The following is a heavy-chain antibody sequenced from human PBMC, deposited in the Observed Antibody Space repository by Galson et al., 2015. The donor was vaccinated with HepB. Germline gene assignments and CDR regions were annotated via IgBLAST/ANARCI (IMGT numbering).Heavy chain of an antibody. Sequence: SLRLSCAASGFTFSSYAMHWVRQAPGKGLEWVAVISYDGSNKYYADSVKGRFTISRDNSKNTLYLQMNSLRAEDTAVYYCAREKDDFWSGYYTPTFDYWGQGTLVTVSS. D-gene: IGHD3-3*01. J-gene: IGHJ4*02. CDR3: AREKDDFWSGYYTPTFDY. V-gene: IGHV3-30*04. CDR2: ISYDGSNK. CDR1: GFTFSSYA.